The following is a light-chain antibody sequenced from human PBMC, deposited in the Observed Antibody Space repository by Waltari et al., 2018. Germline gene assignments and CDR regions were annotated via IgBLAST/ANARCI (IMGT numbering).Light chain of an antibody. CDR3: NSRDSSGYHVL. J-gene: IGLJ2*01. Sequence: SSELTQDPAVSVALGQTVTLTCQGDSLGSYYATWYQQKPGQAPLLVVYGKDIRPSGIPDRCSGSSSGNTASVTITGAQAEDEADYYCNSRDSSGYHVLVGGGTKLTVL. V-gene: IGLV3-19*01. CDR2: GKD. CDR1: SLGSYY.